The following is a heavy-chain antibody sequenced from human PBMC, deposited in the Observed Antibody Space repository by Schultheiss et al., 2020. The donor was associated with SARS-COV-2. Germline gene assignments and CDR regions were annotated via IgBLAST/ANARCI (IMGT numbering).Heavy chain of an antibody. Sequence: SQTLSLTCTVSGGSISSGSYYWSWIRQPAGKGLEWIGRIYTSGSTNYNPSLKSRVTISVDTSKNQFSLKLSSVTAADTAVYYCARINIVVVPAARPDTYYYYGMDVWGQGTTVTVSS. CDR1: GGSISSGSYY. D-gene: IGHD2-2*01. J-gene: IGHJ6*02. CDR3: ARINIVVVPAARPDTYYYYGMDV. V-gene: IGHV4-61*02. CDR2: IYTSGST.